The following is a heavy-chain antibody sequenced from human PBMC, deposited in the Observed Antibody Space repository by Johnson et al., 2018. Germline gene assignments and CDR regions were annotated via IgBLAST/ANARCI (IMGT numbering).Heavy chain of an antibody. Sequence: VQLVESGGGLVQXGGSLRLSCAASGFTFSSYWMSWARQAPGKGLEWVANINKDETKKYYVDSVNGRFTIARDNATNPLYLQMNSLRAEDTAVYYCARPHWEDNIWGQGTMVTVSS. CDR3: ARPHWEDNI. CDR1: GFTFSSYW. J-gene: IGHJ3*02. CDR2: INKDETKK. V-gene: IGHV3-7*01. D-gene: IGHD7-27*01.